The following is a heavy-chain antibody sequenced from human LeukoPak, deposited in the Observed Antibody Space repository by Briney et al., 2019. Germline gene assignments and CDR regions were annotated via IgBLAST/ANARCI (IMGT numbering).Heavy chain of an antibody. Sequence: GGSLRLSCAASGFTFSSYWMSWVRQAPGKGLECVSVLYSGGSTYYADSVKGRFTISRDNSKNTLYLQMNSLRAEDTAVYYCARSSFDSSSWYRVWGYWGQGTLVTVSS. CDR1: GFTFSSYW. CDR2: LYSGGST. D-gene: IGHD6-13*01. V-gene: IGHV3-53*01. CDR3: ARSSFDSSSWYRVWGY. J-gene: IGHJ4*02.